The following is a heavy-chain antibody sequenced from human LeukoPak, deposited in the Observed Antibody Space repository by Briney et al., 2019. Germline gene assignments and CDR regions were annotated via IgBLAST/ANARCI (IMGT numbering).Heavy chain of an antibody. V-gene: IGHV4-34*01. CDR1: GGSFSGYY. D-gene: IGHD2-15*01. J-gene: IGHJ4*02. CDR2: INHSGST. Sequence: SETLSLTCAVYGGSFSGYYWSWIRQSPGKGPEWIGEINHSGSTNYNPSLKSRVTISVDTSKNQFSLKLSSVTAADTAVYYCARTFWCSGGSCYSYWGQGTLVTVSS. CDR3: ARTFWCSGGSCYSY.